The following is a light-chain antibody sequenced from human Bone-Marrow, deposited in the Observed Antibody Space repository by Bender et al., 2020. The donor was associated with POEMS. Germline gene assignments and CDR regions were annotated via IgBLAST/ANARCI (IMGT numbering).Light chain of an antibody. Sequence: SYELTQPPSVSVSPGQTASIACSGDKLGDRYASWYHQKPGQSPVLVIYQDNKRPSGIPERFSGSNSGNTATLTISGTQAMDEADYYCQTWDSSIVVFGGGTKLTVL. CDR2: QDN. J-gene: IGLJ2*01. V-gene: IGLV3-1*01. CDR1: KLGDRY. CDR3: QTWDSSIVV.